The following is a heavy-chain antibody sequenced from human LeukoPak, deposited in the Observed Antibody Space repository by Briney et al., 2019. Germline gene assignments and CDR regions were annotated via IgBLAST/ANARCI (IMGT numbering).Heavy chain of an antibody. CDR3: ARGPSGVATVPFDP. CDR1: GFTVSSNY. CDR2: IYSGGST. J-gene: IGHJ5*02. D-gene: IGHD5-12*01. Sequence: GGSLRLSCAASGFTVSSNYMSWVRQAPGKGLEWVSVIYSGGSTYYADSVKGRFTISRDNSKNTLYLQMNSLRAEDTAMYYCARGPSGVATVPFDPWGQGTLVTVSS. V-gene: IGHV3-66*01.